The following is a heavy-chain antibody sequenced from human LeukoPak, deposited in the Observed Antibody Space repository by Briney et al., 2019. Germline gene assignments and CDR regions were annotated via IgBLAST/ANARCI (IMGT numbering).Heavy chain of an antibody. V-gene: IGHV4-39*02. CDR3: AREGYDSL. J-gene: IGHJ4*02. Sequence: SETLSLTCTVSGGSISSSCYYWGWIRQPPGKGLEWIGSIYYSGSTYYNPSLKSRVTISVDTSKNQFSLRLSSVTAADTAVYYCAREGYDSLWGQGTLVTVSS. D-gene: IGHD3-3*01. CDR1: GGSISSSCYY. CDR2: IYYSGST.